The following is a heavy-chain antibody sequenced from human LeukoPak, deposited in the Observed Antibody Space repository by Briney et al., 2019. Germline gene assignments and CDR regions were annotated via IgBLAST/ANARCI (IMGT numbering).Heavy chain of an antibody. V-gene: IGHV3-30*18. D-gene: IGHD4-23*01. CDR1: GFTFSDYY. CDR3: AKVGYGGNDC. J-gene: IGHJ4*02. Sequence: GGSLRLSCAASGFTFSDYYMSWIRQAPGKGLEWVAVISYDGSNKYYADSVKGRFTISRDNSKNTLYLQMNSLRAEDTAVYYCAKVGYGGNDCWGQGTLVTVSS. CDR2: ISYDGSNK.